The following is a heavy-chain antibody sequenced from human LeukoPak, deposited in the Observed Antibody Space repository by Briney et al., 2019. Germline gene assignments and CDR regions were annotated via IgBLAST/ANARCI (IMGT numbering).Heavy chain of an antibody. J-gene: IGHJ6*03. CDR3: AREGYSYGSSPHYYYMDV. Sequence: PGGSLRLSCAASGFTFSSYAMHWVRQAPGKGLEWVAVISYDGSNKYYADSVKGRFTISRDNSKNTLYLQMDSLRAEDTAVYYCAREGYSYGSSPHYYYMDVWGKGTPVTVSS. V-gene: IGHV3-30*04. CDR1: GFTFSSYA. D-gene: IGHD5-18*01. CDR2: ISYDGSNK.